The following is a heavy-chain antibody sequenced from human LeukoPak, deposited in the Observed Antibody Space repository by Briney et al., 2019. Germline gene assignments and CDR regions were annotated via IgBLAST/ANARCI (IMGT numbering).Heavy chain of an antibody. CDR3: ARSLRVRGVPDYMDV. Sequence: GGSLRLSCAASGFTVSSNYMTWVRQAPGKGLQWVSVIHKNAITYYADTVKGRFIISRDNSKNMVYLQMNSLRAEDTAVYYCARSLRVRGVPDYMDVWGKGTTVTISS. CDR2: IHKNAIT. D-gene: IGHD3-10*01. J-gene: IGHJ6*03. CDR1: GFTVSSNY. V-gene: IGHV3-53*01.